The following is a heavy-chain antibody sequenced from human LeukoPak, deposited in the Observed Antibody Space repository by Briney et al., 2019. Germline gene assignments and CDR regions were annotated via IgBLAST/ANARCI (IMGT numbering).Heavy chain of an antibody. D-gene: IGHD6-19*01. CDR1: GFSLSSHA. Sequence: PGGSLRLSCTASGFSLSSHAMHWVRQAPGKGLGWVAFISYDGGKEYYAGSVKGRFTVSRDNSKNTLYVQMNSLRAEDTAVYYCARDRVPVAVPGTGFDYRGQGTLVTVSS. CDR2: ISYDGGKE. CDR3: ARDRVPVAVPGTGFDY. V-gene: IGHV3-30*04. J-gene: IGHJ4*02.